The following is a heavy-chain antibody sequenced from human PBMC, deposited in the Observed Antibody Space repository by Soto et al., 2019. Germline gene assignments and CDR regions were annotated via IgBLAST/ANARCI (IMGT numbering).Heavy chain of an antibody. V-gene: IGHV4-59*01. CDR3: ARGVGGCSSTSCYSVAFDI. J-gene: IGHJ3*02. D-gene: IGHD2-2*01. Sequence: SQTLSLPCTVSGGSISSYYWSWIRQPPGKGLEWIGYIYYSGSTNYNPSLKSRVTISVDTSKNQFSLKLSSVTAADTAVYYCARGVGGCSSTSCYSVAFDIWGQGTMVTVSS. CDR2: IYYSGST. CDR1: GGSISSYY.